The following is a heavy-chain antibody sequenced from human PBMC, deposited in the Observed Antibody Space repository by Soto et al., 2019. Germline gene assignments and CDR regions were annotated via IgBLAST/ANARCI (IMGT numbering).Heavy chain of an antibody. CDR1: GLTFSSSW. D-gene: IGHD1-1*01. V-gene: IGHV3-74*01. Sequence: EVQLVESGGGLVQPGGSLRLSCAASGLTFSSSWMHWVRQSPGKGLVWISHISPDGRTTRAADSVQGRFINSRDNARSTLYLQMNSLRAEDTAVYYCARDNNWSYDYWGQGILVSVSS. J-gene: IGHJ4*02. CDR3: ARDNNWSYDY. CDR2: ISPDGRTT.